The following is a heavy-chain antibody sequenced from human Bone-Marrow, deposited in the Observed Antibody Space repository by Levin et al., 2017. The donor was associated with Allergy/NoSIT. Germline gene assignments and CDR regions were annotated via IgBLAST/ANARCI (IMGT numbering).Heavy chain of an antibody. CDR2: IWYDGSNK. V-gene: IGHV3-33*01. J-gene: IGHJ4*02. D-gene: IGHD5-12*01. CDR1: GFTFSSYG. Sequence: GESLKISCAASGFTFSSYGMHWVRQAPGKGLEWVAVIWYDGSNKYYADSVKGRFTISRDNSKNTLYLQMNSLRAEDTAVYYCARVGGYGILYYFDYWGQGTLVTVSS. CDR3: ARVGGYGILYYFDY.